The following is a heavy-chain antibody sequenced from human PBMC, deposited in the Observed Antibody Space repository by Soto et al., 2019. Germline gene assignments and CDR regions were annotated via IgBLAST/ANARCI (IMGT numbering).Heavy chain of an antibody. CDR2: VDPNGGGS. CDR3: ATRVDYGDFEGFDF. Sequence: QGQLLQSGAEVKKPGASVKVSCKTSGYSFTDYKLHWVRQAPGQGLEWMGWVDPNGGGSNSAQKFRGSVTMTWDTSITTAYLNLTRLTTNDTATYFCATRVDYGDFEGFDFWGQGTLVTVSS. D-gene: IGHD4-17*01. CDR1: GYSFTDYK. J-gene: IGHJ4*02. V-gene: IGHV1-2*04.